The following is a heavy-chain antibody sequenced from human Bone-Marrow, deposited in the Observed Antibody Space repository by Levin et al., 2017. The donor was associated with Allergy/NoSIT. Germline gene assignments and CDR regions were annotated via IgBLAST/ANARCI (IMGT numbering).Heavy chain of an antibody. CDR3: AKDILDQLQVDYTIYGMDV. CDR1: GYTFTGYY. CDR2: INPNSGAT. V-gene: IGHV1-2*02. D-gene: IGHD2-2*01. J-gene: IGHJ6*02. Sequence: GESLKISCKTSGYTFTGYYIHWVRQAPGQGLEWMGWINPNSGATHYGERFHGRVTMTRDTSITTAYMQLDRLTSDDTAVYYCAKDILDQLQVDYTIYGMDVWGQGTTVTVTS.